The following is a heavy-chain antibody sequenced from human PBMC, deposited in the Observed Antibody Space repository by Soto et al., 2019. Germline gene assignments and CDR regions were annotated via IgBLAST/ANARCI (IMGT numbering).Heavy chain of an antibody. Sequence: QVQLQESGPGLVKPSETLSLTCTVSGGSVSSGSSYWSWIRQPPGKGLEWIGYIYYSGSTNYNPSIKSRVTISVDTSKNQFSLKLSSVTAADTAVYYCARDGDTAMGYFDYWGQGTLVTVSS. CDR2: IYYSGST. D-gene: IGHD5-18*01. J-gene: IGHJ4*02. V-gene: IGHV4-61*01. CDR3: ARDGDTAMGYFDY. CDR1: GGSVSSGSSY.